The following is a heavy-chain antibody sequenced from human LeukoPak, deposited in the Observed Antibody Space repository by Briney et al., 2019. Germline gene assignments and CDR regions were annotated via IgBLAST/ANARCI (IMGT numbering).Heavy chain of an antibody. CDR1: GGSISSSSYY. V-gene: IGHV4-39*07. CDR2: IYYSGST. Sequence: SETLSLTCTVSGGSISSSSYYWGWIRQPPGKGLEWIGSIYYSGSTYYNPSLKSRVTISVDTSKNQFSLKLSSVTAADTAVYYCARARTEVVVAATLFDYWGQGTLVTVSS. J-gene: IGHJ4*02. D-gene: IGHD2-15*01. CDR3: ARARTEVVVAATLFDY.